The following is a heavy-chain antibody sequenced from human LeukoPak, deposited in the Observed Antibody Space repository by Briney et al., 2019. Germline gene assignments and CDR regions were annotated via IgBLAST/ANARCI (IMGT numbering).Heavy chain of an antibody. Sequence: GASVKVSCKVSGYTLTELSMHWVRQAPGKGLEWMGGFDPEYGETIYAQKFQGRVTMTEDTSTDTAYMELSSLRSEDTAVYCCATYNWNDVPWFDPWGQGTLVTVSS. J-gene: IGHJ5*02. D-gene: IGHD1-20*01. CDR2: FDPEYGET. CDR3: ATYNWNDVPWFDP. CDR1: GYTLTELS. V-gene: IGHV1-24*01.